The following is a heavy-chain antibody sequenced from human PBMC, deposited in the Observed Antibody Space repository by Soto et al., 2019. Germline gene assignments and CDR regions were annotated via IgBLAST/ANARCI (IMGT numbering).Heavy chain of an antibody. Sequence: QVQLVQSGAEVKKPGASVKVSCKAAGYTSTSYDINWVRQATGQGLEWMGWMSPKRGNTGYAQKCPGRVTMTRNTSIRTAYMELSSLLSEATAVYYGAREGVRGMDVWGQGTTVPVSS. CDR2: MSPKRGNT. V-gene: IGHV1-8*01. J-gene: IGHJ6*02. D-gene: IGHD3-16*01. CDR3: AREGVRGMDV. CDR1: GYTSTSYD.